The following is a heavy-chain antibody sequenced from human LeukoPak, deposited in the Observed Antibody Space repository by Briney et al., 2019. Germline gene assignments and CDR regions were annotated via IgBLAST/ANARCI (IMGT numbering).Heavy chain of an antibody. CDR1: GGTFSSYA. CDR3: ARDYGDYVGGPRGAFDI. V-gene: IGHV1-69*05. Sequence: SVKVSCKASGGTFSSYAISWVRQAPGQGLEWMGGIIPIFGTANYAQKFQGRVTITTDESTSTAYMELSSLRSEDTAVYYCARDYGDYVGGPRGAFDIWGQGTMVTVSS. D-gene: IGHD4-17*01. CDR2: IIPIFGTA. J-gene: IGHJ3*02.